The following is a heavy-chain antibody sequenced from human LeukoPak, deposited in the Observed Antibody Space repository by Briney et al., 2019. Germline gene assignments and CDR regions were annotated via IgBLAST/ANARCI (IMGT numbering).Heavy chain of an antibody. CDR3: ATGNSV. CDR2: IRYDGSDK. Sequence: GGSLRLSCAASGFTFNTYGMSWVRQAPGKGLEWVAFIRYDGSDKSYADSVKGRFTISRDSSKNALYLQMNSLRVEDTAVYYCATGNSVWGKGTTVTISS. CDR1: GFTFNTYG. V-gene: IGHV3-30*02. D-gene: IGHD1-7*01. J-gene: IGHJ6*04.